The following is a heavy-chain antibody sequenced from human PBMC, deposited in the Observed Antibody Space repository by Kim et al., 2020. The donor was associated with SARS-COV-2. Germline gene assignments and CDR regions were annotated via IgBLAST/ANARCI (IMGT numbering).Heavy chain of an antibody. D-gene: IGHD3-16*01. CDR3: AKDKFYDESPFDY. Sequence: YADSGKGRFTISRDNSKNTLYLQMNSLRAEDTAVYYCAKDKFYDESPFDYWGQGTLVTVSS. V-gene: IGHV3-23*01. J-gene: IGHJ4*02.